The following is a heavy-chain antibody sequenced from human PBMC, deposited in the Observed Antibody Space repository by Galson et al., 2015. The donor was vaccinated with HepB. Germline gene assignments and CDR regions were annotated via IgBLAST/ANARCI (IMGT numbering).Heavy chain of an antibody. V-gene: IGHV4-61*02. J-gene: IGHJ4*02. CDR3: ARDVPKRYCSSASCYAMAE. Sequence: TLSLTCTVSGASISSTTYYWSWIRQPAGKGLEWIGRIYTSGSTSYNPSLKSRVTMSVDTSKNQFSLKVTSVTAADTAVYYCARDVPKRYCSSASCYAMAEWGQGTL. CDR2: IYTSGST. D-gene: IGHD2-2*01. CDR1: GASISSTTYY.